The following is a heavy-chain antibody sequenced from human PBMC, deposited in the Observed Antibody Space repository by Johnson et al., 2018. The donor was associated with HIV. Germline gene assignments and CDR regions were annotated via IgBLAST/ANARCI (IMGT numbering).Heavy chain of an antibody. D-gene: IGHD6-6*01. CDR1: GFTFSSYW. CDR3: AKQQLVPDDAFDI. J-gene: IGHJ3*02. Sequence: VQLVESGGGVVQPGRSLRLSCAASGFTFSSYWMSWVRQAPGKGLEWVANIKQGGSEKYYVDSVKGRFTISRDNAKNSLYLQMNRLRAEDTAVYYCAKQQLVPDDAFDIWGQGTMVNVSS. V-gene: IGHV3-7*01. CDR2: IKQGGSEK.